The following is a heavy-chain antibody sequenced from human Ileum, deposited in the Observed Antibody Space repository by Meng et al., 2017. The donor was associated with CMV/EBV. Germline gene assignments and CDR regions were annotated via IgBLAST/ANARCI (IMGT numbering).Heavy chain of an antibody. Sequence: ASVKVSCKSSGFTFTGYYMHWLRQAPGQGLEWMGWIKLDNGRTDYAQKFQGRVTMTRDTSVSTAYMELISLRSDDTAVYFCARERPLGAAAGTAYYYGMDVWGQGTTVTVSS. CDR2: IKLDNGRT. CDR3: ARERPLGAAAGTAYYYGMDV. CDR1: GFTFTGYY. V-gene: IGHV1-2*02. J-gene: IGHJ6*02. D-gene: IGHD6-13*01.